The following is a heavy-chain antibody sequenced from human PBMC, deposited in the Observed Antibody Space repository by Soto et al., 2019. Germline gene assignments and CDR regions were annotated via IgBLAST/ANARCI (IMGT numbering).Heavy chain of an antibody. CDR2: IYYNDDR. CDR1: GFSFSTAGVA. J-gene: IGHJ4*02. D-gene: IGHD5-12*01. V-gene: IGHV2-5*01. Sequence: TLVNPTQTLTLTCTFSGFSFSTAGVAVGWIRQTPGGALEWLTLIYYNDDRRFSPSLKTRLNIAGDTSKNQVVLSLTNVDPGDTATYFCAHSDGGYEIIYFDFWGQGIPVTVSS. CDR3: AHSDGGYEIIYFDF.